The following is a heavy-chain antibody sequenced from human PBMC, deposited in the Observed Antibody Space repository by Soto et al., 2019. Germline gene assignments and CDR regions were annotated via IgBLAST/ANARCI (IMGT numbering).Heavy chain of an antibody. D-gene: IGHD6-13*01. CDR2: IIPKFGST. V-gene: IGHV1-69*01. J-gene: IGHJ1*01. Sequence: QGQLVQSGAEVKKPGSSVKVSCKSSGATFTSYSIAWMRQAPGQGLEWMGGIIPKFGSTKYARKFQDRVTITADESTSTAYMELSGLRSEYTAVYFCASWRSSSWFAVFFQFWGQGTRVTVSS. CDR1: GATFTSYS. CDR3: ASWRSSSWFAVFFQF.